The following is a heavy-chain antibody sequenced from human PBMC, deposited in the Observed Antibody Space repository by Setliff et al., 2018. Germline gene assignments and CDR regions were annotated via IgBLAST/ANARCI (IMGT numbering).Heavy chain of an antibody. V-gene: IGHV4-39*07. D-gene: IGHD1-1*01. CDR2: IYYTGST. Sequence: PSETLSLTCAVSGGSISSGSYYWGWIRQPPGKGLEWIGSIYYTGSTYYNPSLKSRVTMSVDTSKRQFSLKLGSATAADTAVHYCARDMGQPYYFESWGLGTLVTVSS. J-gene: IGHJ4*02. CDR3: ARDMGQPYYFES. CDR1: GGSISSGSYY.